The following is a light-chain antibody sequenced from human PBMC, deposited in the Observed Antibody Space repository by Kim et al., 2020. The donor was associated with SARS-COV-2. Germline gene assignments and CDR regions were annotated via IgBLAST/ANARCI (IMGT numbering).Light chain of an antibody. J-gene: IGKJ1*01. CDR1: QLTATY. Sequence: SAPAGSATLSCKASQLTATYLAWYQHRPGQAPRLLIHDVSTRASGVPDRFSGRGSGTEFTLTISRVEAEDFAVYYCQQYNISPWTFGPGTKLEIK. CDR3: QQYNISPWT. V-gene: IGKV3D-20*02. CDR2: DVS.